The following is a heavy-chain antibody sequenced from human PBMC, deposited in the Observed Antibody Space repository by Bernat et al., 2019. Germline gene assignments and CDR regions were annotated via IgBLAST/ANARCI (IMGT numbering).Heavy chain of an antibody. CDR3: ARGGIVVVVAAQYLDY. Sequence: QVQLVQSGAEVKKPGASVKVSCKASGYTFTSYYMHWVRQAPGQGLEWMGIINPSGGSTSYAQKFQGRVTMTRDTSTSTVYMELSRLRSDDTAVYYCARGGIVVVVAAQYLDYWGQGTLVTVSS. V-gene: IGHV1-46*01. CDR1: GYTFTSYY. CDR2: INPSGGST. J-gene: IGHJ4*02. D-gene: IGHD2-15*01.